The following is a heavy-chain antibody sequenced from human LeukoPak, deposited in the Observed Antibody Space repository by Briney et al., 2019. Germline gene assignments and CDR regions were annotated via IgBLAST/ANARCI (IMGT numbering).Heavy chain of an antibody. CDR2: ISGSGGST. J-gene: IGHJ5*02. Sequence: PGGSLRLSCAASGYTFSSYAMSWVRQAPGKGLEWVSPISGSGGSTYYADSVKGRFTISRDNSKNTLYLQMNSLRAEDTAVYYCAKDRVARNNWFDPWGQGTLVTVSS. CDR3: AKDRVARNNWFDP. CDR1: GYTFSSYA. V-gene: IGHV3-23*01.